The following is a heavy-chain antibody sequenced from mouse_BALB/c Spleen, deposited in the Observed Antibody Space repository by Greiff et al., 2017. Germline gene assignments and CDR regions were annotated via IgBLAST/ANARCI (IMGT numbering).Heavy chain of an antibody. V-gene: IGHV3-2*02. J-gene: IGHJ2*01. Sequence: EVQLVESGPGLVKPSQSLSLTCTVTGYSITSDYAWNWIRQFPGNKLEWMGYISYSGSTSYNPSLKSRISITRDTSKNQFFLQLNSVTTEDTATYYCASLWYLYYFDYWGQGTTLTVSS. CDR3: ASLWYLYYFDY. CDR2: ISYSGST. D-gene: IGHD2-1*01. CDR1: GYSITSDYA.